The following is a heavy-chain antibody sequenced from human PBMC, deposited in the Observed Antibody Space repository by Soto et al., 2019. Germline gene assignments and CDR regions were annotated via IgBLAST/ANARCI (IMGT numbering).Heavy chain of an antibody. CDR3: ARARVSYDSSGYYGDAFDI. J-gene: IGHJ3*02. CDR2: IYYSGST. D-gene: IGHD3-22*01. Sequence: SETLSLTCTVSGGSISSYYWSWIRQHPGKGLEWIGYIYYSGSTYYNPSLKSRVTISVDTSKNQFSLKLSSVTAADTAVYYCARARVSYDSSGYYGDAFDIWGQGTMVTVSS. V-gene: IGHV4-59*06. CDR1: GGSISSYY.